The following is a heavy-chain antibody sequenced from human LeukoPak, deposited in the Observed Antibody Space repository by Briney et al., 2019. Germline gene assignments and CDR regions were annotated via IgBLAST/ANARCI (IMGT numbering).Heavy chain of an antibody. CDR3: ARDAAGYDILTGYGFDP. CDR1: GDSVSSNSAA. D-gene: IGHD3-9*01. J-gene: IGHJ5*02. CDR2: TYYRSRWYN. V-gene: IGHV6-1*01. Sequence: SQTLSLTCAISGDSVSSNSAAWNWIRQSPSRGLEWLGRTYYRSRWYNDYAVSVKSRITINPDTSKNQFSLQLNSVTPEDTAVYYCARDAAGYDILTGYGFDPWGQGTLVTVSS.